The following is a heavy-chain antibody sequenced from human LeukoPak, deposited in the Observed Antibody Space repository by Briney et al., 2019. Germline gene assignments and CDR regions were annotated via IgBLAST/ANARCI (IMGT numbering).Heavy chain of an antibody. CDR2: ISSSSSYI. D-gene: IGHD4-17*01. CDR1: GFTFSSYS. CDR3: ARIYGDLLFDY. V-gene: IGHV3-21*01. Sequence: GGSLRLSCAPSGFTFSSYSMNWVRKAPGRGLEWVSSISSSSSYIYYADSVKGRFTTSRDNAKNSLYLQMNSLRAEDTAVYYCARIYGDLLFDYWGQGTLVTVSS. J-gene: IGHJ4*02.